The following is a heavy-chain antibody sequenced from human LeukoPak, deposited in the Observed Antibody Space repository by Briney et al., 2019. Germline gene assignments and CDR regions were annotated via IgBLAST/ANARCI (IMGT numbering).Heavy chain of an antibody. D-gene: IGHD1-1*01. CDR2: ISSGSSYI. V-gene: IGHV3-21*04. CDR1: GFTFSGYS. Sequence: GGSLRLSCAASGFTFSGYSMNWVRQAPGKGLEWVSSISSGSSYIYYADSVKGRFTISRHNSKNTLYLQMNNLRAEDTAVYYCARGGPATTIDYWGRGTLVTVSS. J-gene: IGHJ4*02. CDR3: ARGGPATTIDY.